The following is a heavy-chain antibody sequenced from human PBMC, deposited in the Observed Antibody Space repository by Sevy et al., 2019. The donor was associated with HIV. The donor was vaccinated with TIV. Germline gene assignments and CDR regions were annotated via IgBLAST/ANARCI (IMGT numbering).Heavy chain of an antibody. V-gene: IGHV3-23*01. CDR1: GFSFSSYA. J-gene: IGHJ6*02. D-gene: IGHD3-3*01. Sequence: GGSLRLSCAASGFSFSSYAMSWVRQTPGKGLQWVSVISGSGGSTYYADPVKGRFTIFRDNSRNTVYLQMNSLRAEDTAVYYCARRPDLGVVILTGVLDVWGQGTTVTVSS. CDR2: ISGSGGST. CDR3: ARRPDLGVVILTGVLDV.